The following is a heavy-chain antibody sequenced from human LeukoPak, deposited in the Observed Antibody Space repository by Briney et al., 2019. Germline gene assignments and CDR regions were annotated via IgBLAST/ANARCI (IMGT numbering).Heavy chain of an antibody. D-gene: IGHD3-22*01. CDR3: ARMSYYDSSGDNWFDP. CDR2: MNPNSGNT. CDR1: GYNFPSYG. Sequence: ASVKVSCKASGYNFPSYGINWVRQATGQGLEWMGWMNPNSGNTGYAQKFQGRVTMTRDTSISTAYMELSSLRSEDTAVYYCARMSYYDSSGDNWFDPWGQGTLVTVSS. V-gene: IGHV1-8*02. J-gene: IGHJ5*02.